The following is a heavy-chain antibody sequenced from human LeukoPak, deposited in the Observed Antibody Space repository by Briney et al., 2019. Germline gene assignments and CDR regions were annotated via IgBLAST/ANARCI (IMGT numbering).Heavy chain of an antibody. V-gene: IGHV3-66*02. D-gene: IGHD5-12*01. CDR2: IYSGGST. CDR1: GFTVNSNY. CDR3: ARRGYSGYDYFDY. J-gene: IGHJ4*02. Sequence: GGSLRVSCAASGFTVNSNYVSWVRQARGKGLEWVSVIYSGGSTYYADSVKGRFTISRDNSKNTLYLQMNSLRAEDTAVYYCARRGYSGYDYFDYWGQGTLVTVSS.